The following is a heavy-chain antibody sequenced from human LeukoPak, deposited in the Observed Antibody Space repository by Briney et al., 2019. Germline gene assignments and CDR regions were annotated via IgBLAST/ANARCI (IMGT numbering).Heavy chain of an antibody. CDR2: ISAYNGNT. J-gene: IGHJ4*02. CDR1: GYTFTSYG. CDR3: ASSSGSYSPTWPDY. D-gene: IGHD1-26*01. V-gene: IGHV1-18*01. Sequence: ASVKVSCKASGYTFTSYGISWVRQAPGQRLEWMGWISAYNGNTNYAQKLQGRVTMTTDTSTSTAYMELRSLRSDDTAVYYCASSSGSYSPTWPDYWGQGTLVTVSS.